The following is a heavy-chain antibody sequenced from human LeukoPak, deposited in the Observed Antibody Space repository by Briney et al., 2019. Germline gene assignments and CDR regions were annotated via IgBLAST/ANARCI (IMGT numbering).Heavy chain of an antibody. J-gene: IGHJ4*02. D-gene: IGHD6-13*01. V-gene: IGHV4-61*03. CDR3: ARRRGAAAPYYFDY. CDR1: GGSISSGGYY. CDR2: IYYSGST. Sequence: SETLSLTCTVSGGSISSGGYYWSWIRQHPGKGLEWIGYIYYSGSTYYNPSLKSRVTISIDTSKNHFSLKLSSVTAADTAVYYCARRRGAAAPYYFDYWGQGTLVTVSS.